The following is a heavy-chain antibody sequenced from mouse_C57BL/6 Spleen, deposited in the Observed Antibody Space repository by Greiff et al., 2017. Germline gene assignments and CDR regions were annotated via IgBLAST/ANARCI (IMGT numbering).Heavy chain of an antibody. V-gene: IGHV3-6*01. CDR1: GYSITSGYY. Sequence: EVKLVESGPGLVKPSQSLSLTCSVTGYSITSGYYWNWIRQFPGNKLEWMGYISYDGSNNYNPSLKNRISITRDTSKNQFFLKLNSVTTEDTATYYCARGDYDYDVTWFAYWGQGTLVTVSA. J-gene: IGHJ3*01. CDR2: ISYDGSN. D-gene: IGHD2-4*01. CDR3: ARGDYDYDVTWFAY.